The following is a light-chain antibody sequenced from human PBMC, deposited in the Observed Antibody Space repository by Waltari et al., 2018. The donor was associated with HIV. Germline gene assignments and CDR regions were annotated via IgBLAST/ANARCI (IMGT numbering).Light chain of an antibody. CDR2: DAS. V-gene: IGKV1-13*02. Sequence: AIQLTQSPSSLSTSVGDRVTISCRASQDISNALAWYQQKPGSAPKLLIYDASALESGVPSRFSGSGSGTDFTLTISSTQPEDFATYYCQQFKSLPLTFGGGTKVEIK. CDR1: QDISNA. CDR3: QQFKSLPLT. J-gene: IGKJ4*01.